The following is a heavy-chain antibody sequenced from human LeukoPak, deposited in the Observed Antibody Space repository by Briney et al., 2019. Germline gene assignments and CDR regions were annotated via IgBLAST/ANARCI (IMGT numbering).Heavy chain of an antibody. D-gene: IGHD4-17*01. CDR1: GFTFSSYG. CDR2: IRYDGSNK. CDR3: AKDGHYYGDAWRFDS. J-gene: IGHJ4*02. Sequence: PGGSLRLSCAASGFTFSSYGMHWVRQAPGKGLEWVAFIRYDGSNKYYAGSVKGRFTISRDYSKNTLYLQMNSLRAEDTAVYYCAKDGHYYGDAWRFDSWGQGTLVTVSS. V-gene: IGHV3-30*02.